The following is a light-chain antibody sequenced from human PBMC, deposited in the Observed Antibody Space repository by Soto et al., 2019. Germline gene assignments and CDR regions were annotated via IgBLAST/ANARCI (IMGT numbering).Light chain of an antibody. CDR1: SSNIGAGYD. Sequence: SVLTQPPSVSGAPGQGVSISCSGTSSNIGAGYDVHWYQHLPGTAPKLLIYGSTHRPSGVPDRFSGSKSDTSASLAITGLQADDEADYYCQSYDGSLSGYVFGTGTKVTV. CDR2: GST. CDR3: QSYDGSLSGYV. V-gene: IGLV1-40*01. J-gene: IGLJ1*01.